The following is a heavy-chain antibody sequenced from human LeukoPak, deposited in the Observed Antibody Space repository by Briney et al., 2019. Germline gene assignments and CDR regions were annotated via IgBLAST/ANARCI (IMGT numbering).Heavy chain of an antibody. CDR3: AGVWFGYFFQ. J-gene: IGHJ4*02. CDR1: GSDISYNY. Sequence: GGSLRLSCVASGSDISYNYVGWVRQAPGKGLEWVSVIHTGGTTHYADSVKGRFTISKDNSNNTVYLQMNSVRVEDTAVYYCAGVWFGYFFQWGQGALVTVSS. V-gene: IGHV3-53*01. D-gene: IGHD3-10*01. CDR2: IHTGGTT.